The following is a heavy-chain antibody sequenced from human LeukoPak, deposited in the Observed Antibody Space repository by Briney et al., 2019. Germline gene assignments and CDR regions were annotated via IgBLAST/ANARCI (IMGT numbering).Heavy chain of an antibody. CDR1: GGSISSYY. J-gene: IGHJ4*02. Sequence: SETMSLTCTVSGGSISSYYWSWIRQPPGKGLEWIGYIYTSGSTNYNPSLKSRVTISVDTSKNQFSLKLSSVTAADTAVYYCAGQQEAVAGPQGFDYWGQGTLVTVSS. D-gene: IGHD6-19*01. CDR2: IYTSGST. CDR3: AGQQEAVAGPQGFDY. V-gene: IGHV4-4*09.